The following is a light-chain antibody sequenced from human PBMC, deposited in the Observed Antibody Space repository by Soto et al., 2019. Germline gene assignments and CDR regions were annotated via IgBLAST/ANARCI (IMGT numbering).Light chain of an antibody. CDR2: TVT. J-gene: IGLJ3*02. CDR3: CSYAGTYTWV. Sequence: QSALTQPASVSGSPGQSITISCTGTSSDVGGYKFVSWYQQHPDKAPKLMIYTVTNRPSGVSDRFSGSKSGNTASLTISGLQAEDEADYFCCSYAGTYTWVFGGGTKLTVL. CDR1: SSDVGGYKF. V-gene: IGLV2-14*01.